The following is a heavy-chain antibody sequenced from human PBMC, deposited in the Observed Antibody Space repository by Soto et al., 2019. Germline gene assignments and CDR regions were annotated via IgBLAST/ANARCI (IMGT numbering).Heavy chain of an antibody. J-gene: IGHJ6*02. Sequence: PGGSLRLSCQASGFNFDNYGMHWVRQAPGKGLEWVAVITYDGSFQYYADSVKGRFTISRDNSKNTLHLQMITLRPEDTAVYYCAKDIKCEDFTYGYFYYGMDVWGQGTTVTVSS. CDR2: ITYDGSFQ. CDR1: GFNFDNYG. D-gene: IGHD3-10*01. CDR3: AKDIKCEDFTYGYFYYGMDV. V-gene: IGHV3-30*18.